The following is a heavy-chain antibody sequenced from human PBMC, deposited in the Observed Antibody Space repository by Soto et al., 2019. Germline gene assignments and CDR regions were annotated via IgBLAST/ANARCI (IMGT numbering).Heavy chain of an antibody. V-gene: IGHV4-4*02. J-gene: IGHJ4*02. CDR2: IYHSGST. D-gene: IGHD4-17*01. Sequence: QVQLQESGPGLEKPSGTISLTCAVCGGSIISSNWWSWVRQTPGRRQEWIGEIYHSGSTNYNPSLQSRVTISVDKSKNQFSLKLSSVTAADTAVYYCARSTRSGTTFDYWGQGTLVTVSS. CDR1: GGSIISSNW. CDR3: ARSTRSGTTFDY.